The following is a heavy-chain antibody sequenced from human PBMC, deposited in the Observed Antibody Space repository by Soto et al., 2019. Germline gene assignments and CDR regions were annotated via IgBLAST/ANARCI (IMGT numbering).Heavy chain of an antibody. CDR2: MNPNSGNT. CDR3: ASLPSVSYDFWSGYYTRVRNWFDP. CDR1: GYTFTSYD. J-gene: IGHJ5*02. D-gene: IGHD3-3*01. V-gene: IGHV1-8*01. Sequence: ASVKVSCKASGYTFTSYDINWVRQATGQGLEWMGWMNPNSGNTGYAQKFQGRVTMTRNTSISTAYMELSSLRSEDTAVYYCASLPSVSYDFWSGYYTRVRNWFDPWGQGTLVTV.